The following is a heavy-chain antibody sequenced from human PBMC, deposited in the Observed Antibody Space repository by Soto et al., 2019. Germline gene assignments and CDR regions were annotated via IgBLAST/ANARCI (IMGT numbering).Heavy chain of an antibody. CDR3: AREYYGLLTGYYTDY. CDR1: GFPFSSYW. Sequence: EVQLVESGGDLVQRGGSLRLSCAASGFPFSSYWMHWVRHTPGKGLDWVARISGDGVTTYYADSVTGRFTVSRDNAKNTLSLQISGVRAEDTAVYYCAREYYGLLTGYYTDYWGQGALVSVSS. D-gene: IGHD3-9*01. V-gene: IGHV3-74*01. J-gene: IGHJ4*02. CDR2: ISGDGVTT.